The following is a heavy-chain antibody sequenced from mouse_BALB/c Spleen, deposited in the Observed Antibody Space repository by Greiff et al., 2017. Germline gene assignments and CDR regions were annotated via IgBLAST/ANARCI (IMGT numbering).Heavy chain of an antibody. D-gene: IGHD2-4*01. J-gene: IGHJ3*01. CDR3: ASDSTMITGFAY. CDR1: GYTFSSYW. Sequence: VQLQQSGAELMKPGASVKISCKATGYTFSSYWIEWVKQRPGHGLEWIGEILPGSGSTNYNEKFKGKATFTADTSSNTAYMQLSSLTSEDSAVYYCASDSTMITGFAYWGQGTLVTVSA. V-gene: IGHV1-9*01. CDR2: ILPGSGST.